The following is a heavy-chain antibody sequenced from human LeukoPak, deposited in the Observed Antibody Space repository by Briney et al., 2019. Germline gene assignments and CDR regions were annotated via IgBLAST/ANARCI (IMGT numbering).Heavy chain of an antibody. Sequence: PGGSLRLSCAASGFTFNSYSMNWVRQAPGKGLEWVSSISSSSSYIYYADSVKGRFTISRDNAKNSLYLQMNSLRAEDTAVYYCARMEDYGDSKSDYWGQGTLVTVSS. CDR3: ARMEDYGDSKSDY. J-gene: IGHJ4*02. D-gene: IGHD4-17*01. CDR1: GFTFNSYS. V-gene: IGHV3-21*01. CDR2: ISSSSSYI.